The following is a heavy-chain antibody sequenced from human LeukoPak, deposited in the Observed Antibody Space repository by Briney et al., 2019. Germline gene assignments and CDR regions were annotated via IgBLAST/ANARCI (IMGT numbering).Heavy chain of an antibody. D-gene: IGHD5-18*01. CDR3: ARDVVGHSHGRLRWFDP. CDR1: GGSISSYY. CDR2: IYYRGST. Sequence: SDTLSLTCTLSGGSISSYYERCLRHPTGEGLEGLGYIYYRGSTNYNPSLKGRVTISVDTSKNQFSLKLSSVTAADTAVYYCARDVVGHSHGRLRWFDPWGQGTLVTVSS. V-gene: IGHV4-59*01. J-gene: IGHJ5*02.